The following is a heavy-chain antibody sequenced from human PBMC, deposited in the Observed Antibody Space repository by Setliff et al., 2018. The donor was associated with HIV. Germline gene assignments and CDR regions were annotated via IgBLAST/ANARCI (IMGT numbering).Heavy chain of an antibody. V-gene: IGHV1-69*05. CDR3: ARDYSPTFYYYDSSGTFDY. CDR2: IIPAFGTP. CDR1: GDTLSIHP. Sequence: SVKVSCKASGDTLSIHPISWVRQAPGQGLDWMGGIIPAFGTPNYAQKFQGRVTITTDESTTTVFMELTGLTSEDTAVYYCARDYSPTFYYYDSSGTFDYWGQGTLVTVSS. D-gene: IGHD3-22*01. J-gene: IGHJ4*02.